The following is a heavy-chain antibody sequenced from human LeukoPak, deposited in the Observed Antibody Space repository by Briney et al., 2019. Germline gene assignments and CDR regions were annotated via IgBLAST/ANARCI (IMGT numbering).Heavy chain of an antibody. V-gene: IGHV4-38-2*01. CDR2: IYHSGKT. D-gene: IGHD2-15*01. Sequence: SETLSLTCAVSGYSISSGYHWGWVRQPPGKGLEWIGSIYHSGKTYYNPSLKSRVTISVDTSMNQFSLKLSPVTAADTAVYYCARTLYCSGTTCYSPELFHSWGQGTLVTVSS. CDR1: GYSISSGYH. J-gene: IGHJ4*02. CDR3: ARTLYCSGTTCYSPELFHS.